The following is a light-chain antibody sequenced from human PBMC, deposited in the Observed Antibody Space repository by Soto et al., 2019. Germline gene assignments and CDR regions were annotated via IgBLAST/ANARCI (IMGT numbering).Light chain of an antibody. CDR2: GSS. Sequence: VMPQSTATLSESPGEGVTRSCSASENVGTNLAWYQQKPGQAPRLLIYGSSTRATGIPATFSGSGSGTEFTLTISSLQSEESAIYYCQQYNNWGLSFGGGTKVEIK. V-gene: IGKV3D-15*01. CDR1: ENVGTN. CDR3: QQYNNWGLS. J-gene: IGKJ4*01.